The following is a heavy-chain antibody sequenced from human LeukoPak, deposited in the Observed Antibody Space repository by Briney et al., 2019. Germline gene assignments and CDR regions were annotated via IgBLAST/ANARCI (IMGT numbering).Heavy chain of an antibody. V-gene: IGHV4-61*02. CDR3: TRDSSGYDWFYDY. J-gene: IGHJ4*02. Sequence: SETLSLTCTVSGVAINSGSYYWSWIRQPAGKGLEWIGRISTSGSTNYNPSLKSRVTMSVDTSKNQFSLMLSSVTAADTAVYYCTRDSSGYDWFYDYWGQGTLVTVSS. CDR2: ISTSGST. D-gene: IGHD5-12*01. CDR1: GVAINSGSYY.